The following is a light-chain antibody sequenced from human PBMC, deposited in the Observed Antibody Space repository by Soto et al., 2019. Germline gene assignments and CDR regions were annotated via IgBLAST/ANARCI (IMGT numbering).Light chain of an antibody. CDR3: QQYGSSPLT. CDR1: QSVSSNY. J-gene: IGKJ4*01. Sequence: EIVLTQSPGTLSLSPGERATLSCRASQSVSSNYLAWYQQKPGQAPRLLIYDASSRATGIPDRISGSGSGTDFTLTISRLEPEEFVVYYCQQYGSSPLTFGGGTKVEIK. V-gene: IGKV3-20*01. CDR2: DAS.